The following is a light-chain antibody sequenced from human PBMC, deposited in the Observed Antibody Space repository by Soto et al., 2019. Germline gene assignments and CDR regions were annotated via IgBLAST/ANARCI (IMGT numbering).Light chain of an antibody. J-gene: IGLJ2*01. Sequence: QSALTQPASVSGSPGQSITISCTGTSSDVGGYDQVSWYQQHPGKAPKLMIYYVTNRPSGVSHRFSGSKSGNTASLTISWLQAEDEADYYCTSCTRPNSVVFGGGTKLTVL. CDR3: TSCTRPNSVV. CDR1: SSDVGGYDQ. CDR2: YVT. V-gene: IGLV2-14*03.